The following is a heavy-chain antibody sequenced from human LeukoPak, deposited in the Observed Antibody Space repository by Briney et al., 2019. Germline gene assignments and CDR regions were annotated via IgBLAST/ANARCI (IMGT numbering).Heavy chain of an antibody. D-gene: IGHD3-10*01. Sequence: ASVKVSCKASGYTFTSYGISWVRQAPGQGLEWMGCISAYNDNTNYAQKLQGRVTMTTDTSTSTANMELRSLRSNGTAVYHCAIYPWVYYYGSGSSNWFDPWGQGTLVTVSS. V-gene: IGHV1-18*01. CDR1: GYTFTSYG. CDR3: AIYPWVYYYGSGSSNWFDP. CDR2: ISAYNDNT. J-gene: IGHJ5*02.